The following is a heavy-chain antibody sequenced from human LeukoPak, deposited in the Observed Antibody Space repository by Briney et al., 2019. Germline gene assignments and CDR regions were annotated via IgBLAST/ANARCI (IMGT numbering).Heavy chain of an antibody. D-gene: IGHD6-19*01. CDR3: AKGYSRGWYYFDY. CDR1: GFTFRSYA. Sequence: GGSLTLSCRASGFTFRSYAMSWVRQPPGKGLDWVSAINGSGGSTNYADSMKRQFTISRDNTKNTLYLQMNSLSAEDTAVYYCAKGYSRGWYYFDYWGQGNVVAVSA. J-gene: IGHJ4*02. CDR2: INGSGGST. V-gene: IGHV3-23*01.